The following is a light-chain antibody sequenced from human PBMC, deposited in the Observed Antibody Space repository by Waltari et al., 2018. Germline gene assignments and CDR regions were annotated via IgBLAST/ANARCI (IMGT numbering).Light chain of an antibody. J-gene: IGKJ3*01. V-gene: IGKV1-39*01. CDR3: QKRYSTPFT. Sequence: DIQMTQSPSSLSASVGDRVTITCRASQSISIYVNWYQQKPGKAPKFLCYAASSLQSGVPSRFSGSGSGTDFTLTISSLQTEDFATYYCQKRYSTPFTLGAGTKVDI. CDR1: QSISIY. CDR2: AAS.